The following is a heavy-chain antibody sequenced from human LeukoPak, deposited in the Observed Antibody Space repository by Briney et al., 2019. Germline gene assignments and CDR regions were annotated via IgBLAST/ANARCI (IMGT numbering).Heavy chain of an antibody. J-gene: IGHJ4*02. Sequence: GASVKVSCKASGYPFTGYYLHWVRQAPGQGLEWMGWINPDSGGTDYEQKFRGRVTMTRDTSISTAYMELSRLRSDDTAVYYCARTSGYEFGTDFDYWGQGTLVTVSS. CDR3: ARTSGYEFGTDFDY. CDR1: GYPFTGYY. D-gene: IGHD5-12*01. V-gene: IGHV1-2*02. CDR2: INPDSGGT.